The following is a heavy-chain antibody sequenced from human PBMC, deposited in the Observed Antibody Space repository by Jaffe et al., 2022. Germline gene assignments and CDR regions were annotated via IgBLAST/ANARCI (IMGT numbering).Heavy chain of an antibody. CDR2: ISYDGSNK. CDR1: GFTFSSYG. CDR3: AKDYGDYVHGAFDI. Sequence: QVQLVESGGGVVQPGRSLRLSCAASGFTFSSYGMHWVRQAPGKGLEWVAVISYDGSNKYYADSVKGRFTISRDNSKNTLYLQMNSLRAEDTAVYYCAKDYGDYVHGAFDIWGQGTMVTVSS. J-gene: IGHJ3*02. D-gene: IGHD4-17*01. V-gene: IGHV3-30*18.